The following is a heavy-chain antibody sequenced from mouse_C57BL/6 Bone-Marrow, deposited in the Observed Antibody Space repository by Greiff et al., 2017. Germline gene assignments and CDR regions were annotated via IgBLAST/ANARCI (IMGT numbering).Heavy chain of an antibody. J-gene: IGHJ4*01. V-gene: IGHV2-6*03. CDR1: GFSLTSYG. CDR3: AREGYYYGSSPYYAMDY. CDR2: IWSDGST. Sequence: VQLQESGPGLVAPSQSLSITCTVSGFSLTSYGVHWVRQPPGKGLEWLVVIWSDGSTTYNSALKSRLSISKDNSKSQVFLKMNSLQTDDTAMYYCAREGYYYGSSPYYAMDYWGQGTSVTVSS. D-gene: IGHD1-1*01.